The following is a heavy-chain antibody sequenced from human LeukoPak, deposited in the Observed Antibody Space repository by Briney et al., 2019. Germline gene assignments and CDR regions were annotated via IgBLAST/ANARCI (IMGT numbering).Heavy chain of an antibody. Sequence: PGGSLRLSCAASGFTFGSSYMHWVRHVPGKGLVWVSRINSDGSNTNYADSVKGRFTISRDNAQNTLYLQMNSLRAEDTAVYYCARDSQGGSYSHYFDYWGQGTLVTVSS. CDR1: GFTFGSSY. CDR2: INSDGSNT. J-gene: IGHJ4*02. D-gene: IGHD1-26*01. V-gene: IGHV3-74*01. CDR3: ARDSQGGSYSHYFDY.